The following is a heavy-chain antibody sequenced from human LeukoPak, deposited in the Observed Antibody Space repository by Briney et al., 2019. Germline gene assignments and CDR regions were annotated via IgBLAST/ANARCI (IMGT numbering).Heavy chain of an antibody. V-gene: IGHV4-59*01. Sequence: SETLSLTCTVSGGSISSYYWSWIRQPPGKGLEWIGYIYYSGSTNYNPSLKSRVTISVDTSKNQFSLKLSSVTAADTAVYYCARAYDDNDSSGYPDAFDIWGQGTMVTVSA. CDR2: IYYSGST. D-gene: IGHD3-22*01. CDR3: ARAYDDNDSSGYPDAFDI. CDR1: GGSISSYY. J-gene: IGHJ3*02.